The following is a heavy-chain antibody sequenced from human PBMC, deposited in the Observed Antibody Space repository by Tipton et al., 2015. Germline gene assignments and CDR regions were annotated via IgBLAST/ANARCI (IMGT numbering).Heavy chain of an antibody. CDR2: IYYSGYA. D-gene: IGHD3-16*02. CDR3: ARDTMLRLGELSLSVGSPSWRRSYYYGMDV. V-gene: IGHV4-59*01. Sequence: TLSLTCTVSGDSINDYYWSWIRQPPGKGLEWIGYIYYSGYATYNPSLKSRVTISVDTSKNQFSLKLSSVTAADTAVYYCARDTMLRLGELSLSVGSPSWRRSYYYGMDVWGQGTTVTVSS. CDR1: GDSINDYY. J-gene: IGHJ6*02.